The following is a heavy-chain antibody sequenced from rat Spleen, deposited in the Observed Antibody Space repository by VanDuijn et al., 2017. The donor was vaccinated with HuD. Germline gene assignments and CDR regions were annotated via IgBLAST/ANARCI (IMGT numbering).Heavy chain of an antibody. J-gene: IGHJ3*01. CDR2: ISSVGRT. CDR1: GFSLTNHG. Sequence: QVQLKESGPGLVQPSQTLSLTCTVSGFSLTNHGVSWVRQPPGKGLEWIAAISSVGRTYYNSPLKSRLSISRDTSKSQVFLKVNSLQTEDTAIYFCTRDHYYDSYYHHNWFAYWGQGTLVTVSS. CDR3: TRDHYYDSYYHHNWFAY. D-gene: IGHD1-12*03. V-gene: IGHV2S8*01.